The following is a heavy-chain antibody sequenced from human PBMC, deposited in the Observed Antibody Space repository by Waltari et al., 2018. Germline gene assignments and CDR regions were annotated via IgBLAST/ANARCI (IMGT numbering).Heavy chain of an antibody. J-gene: IGHJ4*02. Sequence: EVQLVQSGAEVKKPGATVKISCKASGYSFIDYFMHWVQQAPGKGLEWVGRRDPEDGETVYAEKFQGRVTITADTSTDTSYLELRSLRSDDTAVYYCAPLPGGSGQTFDYWGQGTLLTVSS. CDR2: RDPEDGET. CDR1: GYSFIDYF. V-gene: IGHV1-69-2*01. D-gene: IGHD3-10*01. CDR3: APLPGGSGQTFDY.